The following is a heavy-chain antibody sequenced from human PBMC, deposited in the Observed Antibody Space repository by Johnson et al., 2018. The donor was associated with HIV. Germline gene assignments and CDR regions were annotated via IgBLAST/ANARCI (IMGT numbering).Heavy chain of an antibody. D-gene: IGHD1-14*01. J-gene: IGHJ3*02. CDR1: GFTFSSYA. V-gene: IGHV3-30*04. CDR2: ISYDGSEK. CDR3: ARVRPTGLLDAIDI. Sequence: VQLVESGGGVVQPGRSLRLSCAASGFTFSSYAMHWVRQAPGKGLEWVAVISYDGSEKYYADSVKGRFTISRDNSKNTLYLQMNSLRAEDTAVYHCARVRPTGLLDAIDIWGQGTMVTVSS.